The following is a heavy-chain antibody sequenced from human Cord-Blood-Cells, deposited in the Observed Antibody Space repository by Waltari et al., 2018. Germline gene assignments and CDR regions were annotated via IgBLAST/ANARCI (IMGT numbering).Heavy chain of an antibody. J-gene: IGHJ4*02. V-gene: IGHV1-69*01. Sequence: QVQLVQSGAEVKKPGSSVKVSCKASGGTFSSYAISWVRQAHGQGLEWMGGIIPIFGTANYAQKFQGRVTITADESTSTAYMELSSLRSEDTAVYYCAREASIQLWSRDYFDYWGQGTLVTVSS. CDR3: AREASIQLWSRDYFDY. CDR2: IIPIFGTA. CDR1: GGTFSSYA. D-gene: IGHD5-18*01.